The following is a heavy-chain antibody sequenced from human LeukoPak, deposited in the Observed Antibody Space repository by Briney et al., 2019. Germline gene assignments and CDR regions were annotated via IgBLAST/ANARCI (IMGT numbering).Heavy chain of an antibody. CDR3: ARVVSWYRHSSSWSPNYYYYGMDV. J-gene: IGHJ6*02. Sequence: ASVKVSCKASVGTFSSYAISWVRQAPGQGLGWMGGNIPIFGTANYAQKFQGRVTITADESTSTAYMELSSLRSEDTAVYYCARVVSWYRHSSSWSPNYYYYGMDVWGQGTTVTVSS. D-gene: IGHD6-13*01. CDR1: VGTFSSYA. V-gene: IGHV1-69*13. CDR2: NIPIFGTA.